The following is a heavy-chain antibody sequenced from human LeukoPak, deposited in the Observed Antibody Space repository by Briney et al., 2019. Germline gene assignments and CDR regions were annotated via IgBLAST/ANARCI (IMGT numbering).Heavy chain of an antibody. J-gene: IGHJ3*02. CDR2: INPSGGST. V-gene: IGHV1-46*01. Sequence: ASVNVSCKASGYTFTSYYMHWVRQAPGQGLEWMGIINPSGGSTSYAQKFQGRVTMTRDTSTSTVYMELSSLRSEDTAVYYCARVCSGGSCYLGAFDIWGQGTMVTVSS. D-gene: IGHD2-15*01. CDR1: GYTFTSYY. CDR3: ARVCSGGSCYLGAFDI.